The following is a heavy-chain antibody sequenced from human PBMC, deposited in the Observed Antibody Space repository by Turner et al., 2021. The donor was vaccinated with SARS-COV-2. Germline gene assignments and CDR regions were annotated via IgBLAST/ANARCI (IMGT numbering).Heavy chain of an antibody. D-gene: IGHD6-19*01. CDR1: GYTFSADN. V-gene: IGHV1-2*02. J-gene: IGHJ4*02. CDR3: ARVGGSGWYGS. CDR2: IKPKSGDN. Sequence: QVQMVESGAEVTKPGASVTVACYTSGYTFSADNSHGVRQARGQGLEWMAWIKPKSGDNEVAQKFQGRVTVTRDMSISTAYMGLNNLRSEDTAVYYCARVGGSGWYGSWGQGTLVTVSS.